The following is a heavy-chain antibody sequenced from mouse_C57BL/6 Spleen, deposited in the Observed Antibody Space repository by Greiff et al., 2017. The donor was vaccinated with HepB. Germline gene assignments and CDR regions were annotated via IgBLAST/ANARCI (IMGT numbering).Heavy chain of an antibody. V-gene: IGHV5-17*01. CDR2: ISSGSSTI. CDR3: ARRNYYGSSHWYFDV. D-gene: IGHD1-1*01. J-gene: IGHJ1*03. Sequence: EVQGVESGGGLVKPGGSLKLSCAASGFTFSDYGMHWVRQAPEKGLEWVAYISSGSSTIYYADTVKGRFTISRDNAKNTLFLQMTSLRSEDTAMYYCARRNYYGSSHWYFDVWGTGITVTVSS. CDR1: GFTFSDYG.